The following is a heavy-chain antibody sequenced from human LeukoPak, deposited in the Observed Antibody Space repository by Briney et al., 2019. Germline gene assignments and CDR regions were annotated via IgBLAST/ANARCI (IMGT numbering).Heavy chain of an antibody. CDR1: GGSISSGGYS. Sequence: PSQTLSLTCAVSGGSISSGGYSWRWIRQPPGKGLEWIGYIYQSGTTYYNPSLKSRVTMSLDRSKNQLSLNLSSVTAADTGVYYCARVPVVRQAFDFWGQGTMVTVSS. J-gene: IGHJ3*01. V-gene: IGHV4-30-2*01. D-gene: IGHD2-15*01. CDR2: IYQSGTT. CDR3: ARVPVVRQAFDF.